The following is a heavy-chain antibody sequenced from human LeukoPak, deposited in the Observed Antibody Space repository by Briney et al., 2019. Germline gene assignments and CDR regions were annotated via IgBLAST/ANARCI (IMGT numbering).Heavy chain of an antibody. CDR2: IIPIFGIA. Sequence: SVKVSCKASGGTFSSYAISWVRQAPGQGLEWMGRIIPIFGIANYAQKFQGRVTITADKSTSTAYMELSGLRSEDTAVYYCATPGGSLDYWGQGTLVTVSS. D-gene: IGHD4-23*01. CDR3: ATPGGSLDY. CDR1: GGTFSSYA. V-gene: IGHV1-69*04. J-gene: IGHJ4*02.